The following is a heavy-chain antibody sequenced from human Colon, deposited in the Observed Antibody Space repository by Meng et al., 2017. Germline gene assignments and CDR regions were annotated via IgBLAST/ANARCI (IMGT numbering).Heavy chain of an antibody. Sequence: SDTLSLTCSVSGVSFSGGTYYWSWIRQPPGKGLEWIGHIQYSGSTNYNPSLKSRATFSVDTSKNLFSLEVNSVTAADTAVYYCARGQDSAKVGYWGQGTLVTVSS. CDR3: ARGQDSAKVGY. CDR1: GVSFSGGTYY. V-gene: IGHV4-61*01. D-gene: IGHD5-18*01. J-gene: IGHJ4*02. CDR2: IQYSGST.